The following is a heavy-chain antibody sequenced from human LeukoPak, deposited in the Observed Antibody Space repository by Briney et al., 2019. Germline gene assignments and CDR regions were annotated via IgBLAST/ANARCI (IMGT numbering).Heavy chain of an antibody. J-gene: IGHJ6*03. V-gene: IGHV1-18*01. CDR2: ISAYNGNT. CDR1: GYTFTSYG. D-gene: IGHD6-13*01. CDR3: ARDGAGTYSSSWYWGYYYYMDV. Sequence: ASVKVSCKASGYTFTSYGISWVRQAPGQGLEWMGWISAYNGNTNYAQKLQGRVTMTTDTSTSTAYMELRSLRSDDTAVYYSARDGAGTYSSSWYWGYYYYMDVWGKGTTVTISS.